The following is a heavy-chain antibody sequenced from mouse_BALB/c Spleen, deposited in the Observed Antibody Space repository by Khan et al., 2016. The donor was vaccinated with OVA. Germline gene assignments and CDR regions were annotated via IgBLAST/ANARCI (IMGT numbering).Heavy chain of an antibody. J-gene: IGHJ3*01. CDR1: GYSFTNYI. Sequence: LKQSGPELVKPGASVKISCQASGYSFTNYIIHWVKQNPGQGLEWIGYINPYNDGAKYNEKFKGKVTLTSDKSYSTAYMELSGLTSEDSAVYYGARDYVRSFWFAYWGQGTLVTVSA. V-gene: IGHV1S136*01. CDR3: ARDYVRSFWFAY. D-gene: IGHD1-1*01. CDR2: INPYNDGA.